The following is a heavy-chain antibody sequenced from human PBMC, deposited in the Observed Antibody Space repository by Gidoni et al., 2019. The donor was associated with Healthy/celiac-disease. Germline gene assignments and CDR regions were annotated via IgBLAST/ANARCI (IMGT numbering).Heavy chain of an antibody. V-gene: IGHV3-23*01. CDR3: AKDTFYYDSSGYYLRGPLY. D-gene: IGHD3-22*01. J-gene: IGHJ4*02. CDR1: GFTVSSYA. CDR2: ISGSGGST. Sequence: EVQLLESGGGLVQPGGSLRLSWAASGFTVSSYAMSWVRQAPGKGLEWVSAISGSGGSTYYADSVKGRFTISRDHSKNTLYLQMNSLRAEDTAVYYCAKDTFYYDSSGYYLRGPLYWGQGTLVTVSS.